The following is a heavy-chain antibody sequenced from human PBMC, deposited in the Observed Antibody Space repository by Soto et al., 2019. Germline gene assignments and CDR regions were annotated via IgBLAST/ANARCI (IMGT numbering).Heavy chain of an antibody. D-gene: IGHD3-3*01. CDR1: GFTFDDYA. J-gene: IGHJ6*02. V-gene: IGHV3-9*01. CDR2: ISWNSGSI. CDR3: AKDIGSVTIFGVVIIDLFYGMGV. Sequence: PGGSLRLSCAASGFTFDDYAMHWVRQAPGKGLEWVSGISWNSGSIGYADSVKGRSTISRDNAKNSLYLQMNSLRAEDTALYYCAKDIGSVTIFGVVIIDLFYGMGVWGQGTTVTVSS.